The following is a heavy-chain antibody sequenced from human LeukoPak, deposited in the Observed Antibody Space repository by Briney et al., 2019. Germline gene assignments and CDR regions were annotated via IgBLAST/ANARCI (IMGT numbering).Heavy chain of an antibody. V-gene: IGHV4-34*01. CDR2: INHSGST. CDR3: ARGLGYYYDSSGYFYQY. J-gene: IGHJ4*02. Sequence: SETLSLTCAVYGGSFSGYYWSWIRQPPGKGLEWVWEINHSGSTNYNPSLKSRDTISVDTSKNQLSLKLSSVTAADTAVYYCARGLGYYYDSSGYFYQYWGQGTLVTVSS. D-gene: IGHD3-22*01. CDR1: GGSFSGYY.